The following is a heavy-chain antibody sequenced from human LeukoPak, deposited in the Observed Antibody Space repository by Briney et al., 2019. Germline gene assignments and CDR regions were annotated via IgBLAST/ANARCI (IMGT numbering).Heavy chain of an antibody. CDR2: ISYDGSNK. D-gene: IGHD3-3*01. Sequence: PGGSLRLSCAASGFTFSDYAIHWVRQAPGKGLDWVTFISYDGSNKYYADSVKGRFTISRDNSKNTLYLQMNSLRAEDTAVYYCAREAKYDFWSGPNDYWGQGTLVTVSS. V-gene: IGHV3-30-3*01. J-gene: IGHJ4*02. CDR1: GFTFSDYA. CDR3: AREAKYDFWSGPNDY.